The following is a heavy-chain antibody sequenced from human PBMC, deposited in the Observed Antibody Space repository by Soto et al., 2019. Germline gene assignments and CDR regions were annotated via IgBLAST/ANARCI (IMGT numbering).Heavy chain of an antibody. J-gene: IGHJ4*02. D-gene: IGHD2-2*01. CDR3: ARGFPHCSSTSCYGGIDY. V-gene: IGHV3-21*01. Sequence: GGSLRLSCAASGFTFSSYSMNWVRQAPGKGLEWVSFISSSSSYIYYADSVKGRFTISRDNAKNSLYLQMNSLRAEDTAVYYCARGFPHCSSTSCYGGIDYWGQGTLVTVSS. CDR1: GFTFSSYS. CDR2: ISSSSSYI.